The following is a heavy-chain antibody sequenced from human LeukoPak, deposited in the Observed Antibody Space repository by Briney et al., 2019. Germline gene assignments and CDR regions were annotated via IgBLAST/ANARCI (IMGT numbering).Heavy chain of an antibody. D-gene: IGHD3-10*01. J-gene: IGHJ3*02. Sequence: GGSLRLSCAASRFTFSTYAMSWVRQAPGKGLEWVSGISWNSGSIGYADSVKGRFTISRDNAKNSLYLQMNSLRAEDMALYYCAKDTSPMVRGQAAFDIWGQGTMVTVSS. CDR2: ISWNSGSI. V-gene: IGHV3-9*03. CDR3: AKDTSPMVRGQAAFDI. CDR1: RFTFSTYA.